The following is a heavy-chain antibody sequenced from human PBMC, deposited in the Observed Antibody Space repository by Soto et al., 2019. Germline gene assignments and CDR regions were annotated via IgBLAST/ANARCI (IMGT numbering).Heavy chain of an antibody. V-gene: IGHV4-59*01. CDR1: GGSISSYY. CDR2: IYYSGST. Sequence: SLTCTVSGGSISSYYWSWIRQPPGKGLEWIGYIYYSGSTNYNPSLKSRVTISVDTSKNQFSLKLSSVTAVDTAVYYCARVWGGAFDIWGQGTMVTVSS. D-gene: IGHD3-10*01. J-gene: IGHJ3*02. CDR3: ARVWGGAFDI.